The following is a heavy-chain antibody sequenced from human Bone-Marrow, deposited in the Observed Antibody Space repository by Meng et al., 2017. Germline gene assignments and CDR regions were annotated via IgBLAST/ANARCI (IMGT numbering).Heavy chain of an antibody. CDR1: GFTFSSYA. Sequence: GGSLRLSCAASGFTFSSYAMHWVRQAPGKGLEWVSSISSSSSYIYYADSVKGRFTISRDNAKNSLYLQMNSLRAEDTAVYYCAREGYSYGNGMDVWGQGTTVTVSS. V-gene: IGHV3-21*01. CDR3: AREGYSYGNGMDV. D-gene: IGHD5-18*01. J-gene: IGHJ6*02. CDR2: ISSSSSYI.